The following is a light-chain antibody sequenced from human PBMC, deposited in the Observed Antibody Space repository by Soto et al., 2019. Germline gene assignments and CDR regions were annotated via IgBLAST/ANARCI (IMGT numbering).Light chain of an antibody. Sequence: IQLTQSPSSLSASVGDRVTITCQASRGISSYLAWYQQKPGKAPKLLVYSASTLQSGVPSRFSGSGSGTDFTLTISSLQPEDFATYYCQQSYSTPPIFGQGTRLEIK. CDR3: QQSYSTPPI. CDR2: SAS. J-gene: IGKJ5*01. CDR1: RGISSY. V-gene: IGKV1-39*01.